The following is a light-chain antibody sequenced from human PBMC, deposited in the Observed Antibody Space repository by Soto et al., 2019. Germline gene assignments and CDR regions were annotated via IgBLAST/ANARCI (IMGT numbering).Light chain of an antibody. Sequence: QSALTQPASVSGSPGQSITISCTGTSSDVGSYNLVSWYQQHPGKAPKLMSYEGSKPPSGVSNRFSGAKSGNTASLTISGLQAEDEADYYCCSYARSSTFEVFGGGTKLTVL. CDR1: SSDVGSYNL. CDR2: EGS. J-gene: IGLJ2*01. CDR3: CSYARSSTFEV. V-gene: IGLV2-23*03.